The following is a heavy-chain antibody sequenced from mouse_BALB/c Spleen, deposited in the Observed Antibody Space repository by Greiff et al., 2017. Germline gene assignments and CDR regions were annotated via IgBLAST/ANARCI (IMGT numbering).Heavy chain of an antibody. Sequence: QVQLQQSGAELVKPGASVKMSCKASGYTFTSYWMHWVKQRPGQGLEWIGTIDPSDSYTSYNQKFKGKATLTVDTSSSTAYMQLSSLTSEDSAVYYFTIGFHYYGSSGYFDVWGAGTTVTVSS. CDR1: GYTFTSYW. V-gene: IGHV1S127*01. CDR3: TIGFHYYGSSGYFDV. J-gene: IGHJ1*01. D-gene: IGHD1-1*01. CDR2: IDPSDSYT.